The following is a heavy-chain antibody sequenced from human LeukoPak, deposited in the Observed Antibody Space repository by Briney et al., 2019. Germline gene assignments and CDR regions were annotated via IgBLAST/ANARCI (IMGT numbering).Heavy chain of an antibody. CDR1: GVSISSSSYY. V-gene: IGHV4-39*07. Sequence: SETLSLTCTVSGVSISSSSYYWGWLRQPPGKGLEWIGSIYYSGSTYYNPSLKSRVTISVDTSKNQFSLTLSSVTAADTAVYYCARPKGGSGSYYSFDPWGQGTLVTVSS. J-gene: IGHJ5*02. CDR2: IYYSGST. CDR3: ARPKGGSGSYYSFDP. D-gene: IGHD3-10*01.